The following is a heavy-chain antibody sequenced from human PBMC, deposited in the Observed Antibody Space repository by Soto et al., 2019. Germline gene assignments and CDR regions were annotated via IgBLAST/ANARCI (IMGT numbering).Heavy chain of an antibody. CDR3: ARGVRITIFGVVIMDGDLDY. CDR1: GFTFSSYG. CDR2: IWYDGSNK. J-gene: IGHJ4*02. V-gene: IGHV3-33*01. D-gene: IGHD3-3*01. Sequence: QVQLVESGGGVVQPGRSLRLSCAASGFTFSSYGMHWVRQAPGKGLEWVAVIWYDGSNKYYADSVKGRFTISRDNSKNTLYLQMNSLRAEDTAVYYCARGVRITIFGVVIMDGDLDYWGQGTLVTVSS.